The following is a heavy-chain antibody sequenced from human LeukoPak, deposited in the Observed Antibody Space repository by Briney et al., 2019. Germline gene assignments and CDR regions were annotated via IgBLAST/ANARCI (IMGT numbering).Heavy chain of an antibody. CDR3: ARSGRGTYFYFDL. Sequence: ASVKLSRNAFGYTFTSNYMHWERQAPGQGPEWMGWISGSTGNTKYVQKLQGRVTMTADTSTGTAYLDLTNLRFDDTAVYFCARSGRGTYFYFDLWGQGTLVTVSS. D-gene: IGHD1-26*01. CDR1: GYTFTSNY. J-gene: IGHJ4*02. V-gene: IGHV1-18*04. CDR2: ISGSTGNT.